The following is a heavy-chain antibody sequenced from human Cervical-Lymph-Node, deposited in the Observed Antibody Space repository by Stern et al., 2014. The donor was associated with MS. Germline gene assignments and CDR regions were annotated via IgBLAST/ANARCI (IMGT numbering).Heavy chain of an antibody. V-gene: IGHV3-21*01. J-gene: IGHJ4*02. D-gene: IGHD4-23*01. Sequence: EVQLLESGGALVTPGGSLRLSCAASGFTFSSQSMNWVRQAPGKGLAWVSSISSSGSHKHYADSLKGRFTISRDNARNLLFLQMNSLRAEDTAVYYCARLGNSVALWGQGTLVTVSS. CDR1: GFTFSSQS. CDR3: ARLGNSVAL. CDR2: ISSSGSHK.